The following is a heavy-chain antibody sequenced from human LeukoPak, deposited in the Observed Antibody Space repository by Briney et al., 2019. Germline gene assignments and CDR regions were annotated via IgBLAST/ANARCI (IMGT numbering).Heavy chain of an antibody. CDR3: ATTAMIKVIATSYPKGLNY. V-gene: IGHV3-23*01. Sequence: PGGSLRLSCAASGFRFSYNAMNWVRQAPGKGLEWVSGVIGSGDSTYYADPVRGRFTISRDNSKETVYLQMTSLRADDTAVYYCATTAMIKVIATSYPKGLNYWGQGALVTVSS. CDR1: GFRFSYNA. CDR2: VIGSGDST. D-gene: IGHD2-21*01. J-gene: IGHJ4*02.